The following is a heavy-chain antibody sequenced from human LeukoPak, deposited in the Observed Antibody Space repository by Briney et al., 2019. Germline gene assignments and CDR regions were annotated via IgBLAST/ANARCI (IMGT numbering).Heavy chain of an antibody. Sequence: PSETLSLTCTVSGGSISISRYYWGWVRQPPGKGLEWIGKTYYSGSTDYNPSLKSRVTISVDTSKNQFSLKLSSVTAADTAVYYCARVGRGAFDIWGQGTMVTVSS. CDR2: TYYSGST. V-gene: IGHV4-39*07. J-gene: IGHJ3*02. CDR3: ARVGRGAFDI. D-gene: IGHD3-10*01. CDR1: GGSISISRYY.